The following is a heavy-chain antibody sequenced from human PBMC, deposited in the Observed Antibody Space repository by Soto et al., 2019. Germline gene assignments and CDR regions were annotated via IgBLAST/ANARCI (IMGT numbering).Heavy chain of an antibody. V-gene: IGHV3-66*01. Sequence: PGGSLRLSCAASGFTVSSNYMSWVRQAPGKGLEWVSVIYSGGSTYYADSVKGRFTISRDDSKNTLFLQMNSLRAEDTAVYYCARDADILSGSDAFDIWGQGTMVTVS. D-gene: IGHD3-9*01. CDR2: IYSGGST. CDR1: GFTVSSNY. J-gene: IGHJ3*02. CDR3: ARDADILSGSDAFDI.